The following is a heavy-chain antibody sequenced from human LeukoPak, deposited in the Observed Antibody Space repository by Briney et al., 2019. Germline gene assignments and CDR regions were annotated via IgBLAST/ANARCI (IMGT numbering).Heavy chain of an antibody. Sequence: GGSLRLSCAASGFTVSSNYMSWVRQAPGKGLEWVSIIYSGVDTYYANSVKGRFTMSRDNSKNTLYLQMNSLRAEDTAVYYCARGPTYYYDISEGYFDYWGQGTLVTVSS. CDR2: IYSGVDT. CDR3: ARGPTYYYDISEGYFDY. V-gene: IGHV3-53*01. D-gene: IGHD3-22*01. CDR1: GFTVSSNY. J-gene: IGHJ4*02.